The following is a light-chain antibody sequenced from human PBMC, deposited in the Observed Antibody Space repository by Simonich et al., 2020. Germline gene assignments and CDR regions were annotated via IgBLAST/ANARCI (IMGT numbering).Light chain of an antibody. V-gene: IGKV4-1*01. CDR3: QQYYSTPYT. J-gene: IGKJ2*01. CDR1: QSVLYSSNNKNY. Sequence: DIVMTQSPDSLAVSLGERATINCKSSQSVLYSSNNKNYLAWYQQKPGQLPKLLIYWASTREPGVPDRFSGSGSGTDFTLTISSLQAEDVAVYYCQQYYSTPYTFGQGTKLEIK. CDR2: WAS.